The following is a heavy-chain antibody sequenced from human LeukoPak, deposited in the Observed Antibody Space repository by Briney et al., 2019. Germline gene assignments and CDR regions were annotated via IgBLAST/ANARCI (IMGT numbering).Heavy chain of an antibody. CDR1: GFTFSSHW. Sequence: GGSLRLSCAVSGFTFSSHWMSWVRQAPGKGLEWVANIKQDGSEKYYVDSVKGRFTISRDNAKNSLYLQMNSLRAEDTALYYCAKDFHRLGEFDAFDIWGQGTMVTVSS. J-gene: IGHJ3*02. V-gene: IGHV3-7*03. D-gene: IGHD3-16*01. CDR3: AKDFHRLGEFDAFDI. CDR2: IKQDGSEK.